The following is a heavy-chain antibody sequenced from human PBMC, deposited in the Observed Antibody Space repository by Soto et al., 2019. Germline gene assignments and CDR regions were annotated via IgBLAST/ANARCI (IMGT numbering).Heavy chain of an antibody. CDR3: ARHRGSPGSYFGMDV. CDR2: IYPGDSDT. V-gene: IGHV5-51*01. Sequence: GESLKLSCKGSGYSFTIYWINWVRQMPGKGLEWMGVIYPGDSDTRYSPSFQGQVTISADKSINTAYLQWRSLKASDTAVYYCARHRGSPGSYFGMDVWGQGTTVTVSS. D-gene: IGHD5-12*01. CDR1: GYSFTIYW. J-gene: IGHJ6*02.